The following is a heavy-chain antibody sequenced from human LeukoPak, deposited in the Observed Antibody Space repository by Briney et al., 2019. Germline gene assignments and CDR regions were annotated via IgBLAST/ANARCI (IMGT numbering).Heavy chain of an antibody. CDR1: GGSISSGSYY. Sequence: SETLSLTCTVSGGSISSGSYYWSWLRQPAGRGLEWIGRIYTSGSTNYNPSLKSRVTISVDTSKNQFSLKLSSVTAADTAVYYCARYMADAFDIWGQGTMVTVSS. CDR3: ARYMADAFDI. CDR2: IYTSGST. D-gene: IGHD5-24*01. J-gene: IGHJ3*02. V-gene: IGHV4-61*02.